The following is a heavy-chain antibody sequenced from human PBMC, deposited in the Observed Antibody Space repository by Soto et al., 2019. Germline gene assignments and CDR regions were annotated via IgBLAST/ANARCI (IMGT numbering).Heavy chain of an antibody. Sequence: SETLSLTCTVSGGSISSYYWSWIRQPPGKGLEWIGYIYYSGSTNYNPSLKSRVTISVDTSKNQSSLKLSSVTAADTAVYYCARVDSSGYYSYWGQGTLVTVSS. CDR1: GGSISSYY. J-gene: IGHJ4*02. CDR2: IYYSGST. CDR3: ARVDSSGYYSY. V-gene: IGHV4-59*01. D-gene: IGHD3-22*01.